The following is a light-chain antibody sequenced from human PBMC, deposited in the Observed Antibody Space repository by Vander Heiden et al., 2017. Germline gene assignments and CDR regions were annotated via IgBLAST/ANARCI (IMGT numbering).Light chain of an antibody. J-gene: IGKJ4*01. V-gene: IGKV3-15*01. CDR2: GAS. CDR1: QSVSSN. CDR3: QQYNNWPPLT. Sequence: EIVMTQSPATLSVSPGERATLSCRASQSVSSNLAWYQQKPGQAPRLLIYGASTRATGIPARFSGSGYGREFTLTISSRQSEDSAVYYCQQYNNWPPLTFGGGTKVEIK.